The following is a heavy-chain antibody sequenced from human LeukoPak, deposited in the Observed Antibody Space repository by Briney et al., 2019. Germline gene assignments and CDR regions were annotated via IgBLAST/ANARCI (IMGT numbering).Heavy chain of an antibody. V-gene: IGHV3-74*01. D-gene: IGHD3-22*01. CDR1: GFTVSTYW. Sequence: GGSLRLSCEVSGFTVSTYWMHWVRQGPGKGLEWVARLSSEGRSTNYADFVKGRATISRDNAKNTLFLEMSGLRADDTAVYYCARSYNYRFDYWGQGTLVVVSS. CDR3: ARSYNYRFDY. CDR2: LSSEGRST. J-gene: IGHJ4*02.